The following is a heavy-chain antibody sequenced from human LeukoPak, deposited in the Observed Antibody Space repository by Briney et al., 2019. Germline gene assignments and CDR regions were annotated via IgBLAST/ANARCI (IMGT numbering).Heavy chain of an antibody. Sequence: ASVKVSCKASGYTFTTLDINWVRQATGQGLEWMGWINPNSGNRGYAQKFQGRVTITRDTSISTAYMELRSLRSDDTAVYYCARDGAGDYVNWYFDLWGRGTLVTVSS. CDR2: INPNSGNR. CDR3: ARDGAGDYVNWYFDL. V-gene: IGHV1-8*03. CDR1: GYTFTTLD. J-gene: IGHJ2*01. D-gene: IGHD4-17*01.